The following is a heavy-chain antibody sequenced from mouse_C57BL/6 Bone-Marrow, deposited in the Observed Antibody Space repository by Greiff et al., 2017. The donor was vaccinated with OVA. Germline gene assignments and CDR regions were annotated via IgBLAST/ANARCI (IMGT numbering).Heavy chain of an antibody. CDR3: TDHDPAWFAY. J-gene: IGHJ3*01. V-gene: IGHV14-4*01. CDR1: GFNIKDDY. CDR2: IDPENGDT. Sequence: DVHLVESGAELVRPGASVKLSCTASGFNIKDDYMHWVKQRPEQGLEWIGWIDPENGDTEYASKFQGKATITADTSSNTAYLQLSSLTSEDTAVYYCTDHDPAWFAYWGQGTLVTVSA.